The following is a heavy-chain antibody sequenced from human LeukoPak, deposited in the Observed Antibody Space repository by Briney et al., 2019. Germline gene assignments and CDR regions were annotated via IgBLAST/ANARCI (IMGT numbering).Heavy chain of an antibody. D-gene: IGHD6-13*01. Sequence: PGGSLRLSCAASGFTFRTYDMNWVRQAPGKGLEWVSYISGSGTTIYYADSVKGRFTISRDNAKNSLYLQMNSLRAEDTAVYYCARAGSSWYKDAFDIWGQGTMVTVSS. CDR1: GFTFRTYD. CDR2: ISGSGTTI. V-gene: IGHV3-48*03. CDR3: ARAGSSWYKDAFDI. J-gene: IGHJ3*02.